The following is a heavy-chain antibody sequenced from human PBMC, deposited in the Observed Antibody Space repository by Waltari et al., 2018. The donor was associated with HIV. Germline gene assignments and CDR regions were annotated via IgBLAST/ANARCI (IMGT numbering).Heavy chain of an antibody. D-gene: IGHD3-10*01. Sequence: QVQLVQSGAEVKSPGDSVKVSCKAAGYTFTGYYIHWVRRAPGQGLEWMGWINPNSGDTNYAQKFQGRVIMTRDTSINTGYMELSRLTSDDTAVYYCTRVGFGSGTYYFPGGYWGQGTLVTVSS. CDR2: INPNSGDT. CDR3: TRVGFGSGTYYFPGGY. V-gene: IGHV1-2*02. J-gene: IGHJ4*02. CDR1: GYTFTGYY.